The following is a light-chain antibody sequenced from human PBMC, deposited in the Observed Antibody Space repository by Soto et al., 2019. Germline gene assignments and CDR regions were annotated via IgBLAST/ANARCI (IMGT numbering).Light chain of an antibody. CDR2: GAS. CDR3: QQYGSSPRT. Sequence: VLTQSPCTLSWPPGERATLSCRASQSVSSSYLAWYQQKPGQAPRLLIYGASSRATGIPDRFSGSGSGTDFTLTISRLEPEDFAVYYCQQYGSSPRTFGQGTKVDI. CDR1: QSVSSSY. J-gene: IGKJ1*01. V-gene: IGKV3-20*01.